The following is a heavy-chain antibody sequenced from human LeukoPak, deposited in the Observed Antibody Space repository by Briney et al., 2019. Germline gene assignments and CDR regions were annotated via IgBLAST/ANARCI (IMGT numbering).Heavy chain of an antibody. CDR1: GYTFTSYG. Sequence: GASVKVSCKASGYTFTSYGISWVRQAPGQGLEWMGWISAYNGNTNYAQKLQGRVTMTSDTSTSTAYMELRSLRSDDTAVYYCARDITIFGVVSAYYFDYWGQGTLVTVSS. CDR2: ISAYNGNT. D-gene: IGHD3-3*01. J-gene: IGHJ4*02. V-gene: IGHV1-18*01. CDR3: ARDITIFGVVSAYYFDY.